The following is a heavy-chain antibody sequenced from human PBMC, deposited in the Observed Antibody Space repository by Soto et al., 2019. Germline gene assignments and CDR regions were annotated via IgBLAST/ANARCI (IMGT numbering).Heavy chain of an antibody. V-gene: IGHV4-59*08. CDR1: GGSISSYY. Sequence: SETLSLTCTVSGGSISSYYWSWIRQPPGKGLEWIGYIYYSGSTNYNPSLKSRVTISVDTSKNQFSLKLSSVTAADTAVYYCARAGGCISTSCFYYYGMDVWGQGTTVTVYS. CDR2: IYYSGST. J-gene: IGHJ6*02. D-gene: IGHD2-2*01. CDR3: ARAGGCISTSCFYYYGMDV.